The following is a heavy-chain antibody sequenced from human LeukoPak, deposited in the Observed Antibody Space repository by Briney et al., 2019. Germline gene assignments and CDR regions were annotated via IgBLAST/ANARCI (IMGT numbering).Heavy chain of an antibody. CDR1: GSSFTSYW. CDR3: ARPESPNDAFDI. V-gene: IGHV5-51*01. Sequence: GASLQISCKGSGSSFTSYWIGWVRQLPGKGLEWMGIIYPGDSDTRYSPSFQGQVTISADKSISTAYLQWSSLKASDTAMYYCARPESPNDAFDIWGQGTMVTVSS. CDR2: IYPGDSDT. J-gene: IGHJ3*02.